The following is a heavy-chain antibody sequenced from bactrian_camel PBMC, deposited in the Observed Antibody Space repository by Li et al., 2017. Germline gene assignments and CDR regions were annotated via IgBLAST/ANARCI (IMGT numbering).Heavy chain of an antibody. CDR3: ARGSQWAKVDDPYDVRY. CDR1: RVRWINYC. J-gene: IGHJ4*01. D-gene: IGHD3*01. V-gene: IGHV3S63*01. CDR2: IDSDGYT. Sequence: VQLVESGGGSVQAGGSLRLSCEVSRVRWINYCMGWFRRKEGGRREGVASIDSDGYTRFAESVKGRFTISRDNPKNILYLEMNSLKPDDSAVYYCARGSQWAKVDDPYDVRYWGQGTQVTVS.